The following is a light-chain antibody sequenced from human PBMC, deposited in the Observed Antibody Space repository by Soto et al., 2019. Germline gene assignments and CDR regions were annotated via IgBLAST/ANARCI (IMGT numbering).Light chain of an antibody. CDR3: QQRSNWPIT. V-gene: IGKV3-11*01. J-gene: IGKJ5*01. Sequence: EIVLTQSPATLSLSPAERATLSCRASQSVSSSLAWYQQKPGQAPRLLNYDASNRATGIPARFSGSGSGTDFTLTISSLEPEDFAVYYCQQRSNWPITFGKGTRLEIK. CDR2: DAS. CDR1: QSVSSS.